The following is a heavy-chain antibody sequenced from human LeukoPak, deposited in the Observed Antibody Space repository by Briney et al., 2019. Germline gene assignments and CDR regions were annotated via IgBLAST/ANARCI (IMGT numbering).Heavy chain of an antibody. V-gene: IGHV3-30*01. J-gene: IGHJ6*03. CDR3: ARGVMYDSYYFFYMDV. CDR1: GFTFSGYA. CDR2: ISYDGYNK. D-gene: IGHD3-22*01. Sequence: PGGSLRLSCAASGFTFSGYAVHWVRQAPGKGLQWVAAISYDGYNKYYADSLKGRFTISRENSKNTLWLQMNSLRAEDTAVYYWARGVMYDSYYFFYMDVWGKGTTVTVSS.